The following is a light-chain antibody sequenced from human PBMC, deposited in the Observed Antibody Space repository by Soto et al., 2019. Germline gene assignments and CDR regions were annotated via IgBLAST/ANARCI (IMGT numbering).Light chain of an antibody. CDR1: QHISTY. Sequence: IQMSQSPSSLSASVGGSGTSTCRAGQHISTYLNWYQQKPGKAPKLLIYAASSLQSGVPSTFSGSGSGTDFTLTISGLQPEEVATYNCQQNCRTPSSAVGLGTRLDI. CDR3: QQNCRTPSSA. CDR2: AAS. V-gene: IGKV1-39*01. J-gene: IGKJ5*01.